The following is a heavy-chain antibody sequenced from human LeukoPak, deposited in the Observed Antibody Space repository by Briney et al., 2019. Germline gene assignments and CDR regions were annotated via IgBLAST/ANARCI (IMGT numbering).Heavy chain of an antibody. CDR3: AGSHYDILTGLPDY. V-gene: IGHV3-48*04. CDR1: GFTFSSYS. Sequence: GRSLRLSCAASGFTFSSYSMNWVRQAPGKGLEWVSYISSSSTIYYADSVKGRFTISRDNAKNSLYLQMNSLRAEDTAVYYCAGSHYDILTGLPDYWGQGALVTVSS. D-gene: IGHD3-9*01. J-gene: IGHJ4*02. CDR2: ISSSSTI.